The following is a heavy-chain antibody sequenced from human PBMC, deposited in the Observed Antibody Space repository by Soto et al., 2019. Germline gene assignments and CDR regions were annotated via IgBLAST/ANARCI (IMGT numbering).Heavy chain of an antibody. CDR2: ISAYNGNT. Sequence: QVQLVQSGAEVKKPGASVKVSCKASGYTFTSYGISWVRQAPGQGLEWMGWISAYNGNTNYAQKLQGRVTMTTDTSTSTAYKELRSLRSDDTAVYYCARHGYCTNGVCFIFYYYYGMDVWGQGTTVTVSS. CDR3: ARHGYCTNGVCFIFYYYYGMDV. D-gene: IGHD2-8*01. V-gene: IGHV1-18*01. CDR1: GYTFTSYG. J-gene: IGHJ6*02.